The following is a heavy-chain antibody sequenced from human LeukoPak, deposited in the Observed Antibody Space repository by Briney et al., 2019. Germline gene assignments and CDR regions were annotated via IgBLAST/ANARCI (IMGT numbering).Heavy chain of an antibody. J-gene: IGHJ3*02. CDR3: AKDRAITMIVVVIGAFDI. V-gene: IGHV3-11*01. CDR2: ISSSGSTI. Sequence: GGSLRLSCAASGFTFSDYYMSWIRQAPGKGLEWVSYISSSGSTIYYADSVKGRFTISRDNAKNSLYLQMNSLRAEDTAVYYCAKDRAITMIVVVIGAFDIWGQGTMVTVSS. CDR1: GFTFSDYY. D-gene: IGHD3-22*01.